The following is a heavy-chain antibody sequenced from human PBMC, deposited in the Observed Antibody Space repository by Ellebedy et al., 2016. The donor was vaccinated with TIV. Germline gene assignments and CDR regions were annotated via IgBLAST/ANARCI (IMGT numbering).Heavy chain of an antibody. CDR3: ARGDSSSSRIYY. CDR1: GGSFSGFY. V-gene: IGHV4-34*01. D-gene: IGHD6-6*01. Sequence: SETLSLTCAVYGGSFSGFYWGWIRQPPGKGLEWIGSIYYSGSTYYNPSLKSRVTISVDTSKNQFSLKLSSVTAADTAVYYCARGDSSSSRIYYWGQGILVTVSS. CDR2: IYYSGST. J-gene: IGHJ4*02.